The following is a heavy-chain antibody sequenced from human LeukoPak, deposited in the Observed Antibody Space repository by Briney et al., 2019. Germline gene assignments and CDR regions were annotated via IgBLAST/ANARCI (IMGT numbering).Heavy chain of an antibody. V-gene: IGHV3-30*18. J-gene: IGHJ4*02. CDR3: ANIIVGATY. Sequence: PGGSLRLSCAASGFTFRSYGMHWVRQAPGKGLEWVAVISYDGSNKYYADSVKGRFTISRDNSKNTLYLQMNSLRAEDTAVYYCANIIVGATYWGQGTLVTVSS. D-gene: IGHD1-26*01. CDR2: ISYDGSNK. CDR1: GFTFRSYG.